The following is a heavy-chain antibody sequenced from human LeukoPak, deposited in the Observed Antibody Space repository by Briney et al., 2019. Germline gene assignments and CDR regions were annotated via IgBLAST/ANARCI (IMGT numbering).Heavy chain of an antibody. D-gene: IGHD2-8*02. CDR2: IRSKPYGGTT. J-gene: IGHJ4*02. Sequence: PGRSLRLSCTASGVTFSDYAMSWVRQAPGKGLEWVGFIRSKPYGGTTDYAASVKGMFIISRDASKSIAYLQMDILNAEDTAVYYCTNRRHCSGAGCFQGYDYWGQGTLVTVSS. V-gene: IGHV3-49*04. CDR3: TNRRHCSGAGCFQGYDY. CDR1: GVTFSDYA.